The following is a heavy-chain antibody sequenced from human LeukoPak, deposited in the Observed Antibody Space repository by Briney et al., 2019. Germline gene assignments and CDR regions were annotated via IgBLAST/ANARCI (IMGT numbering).Heavy chain of an antibody. CDR3: AREITSVAGTVGLDY. Sequence: SETLSLTCTVSGASISTYYWSWIRQAPGKGLEWIGYIYYSGSTNYNPSLKSRVTISVDTSRNQFSLKLSPVTAADTAVYFCAREITSVAGTVGLDYWGQGTLVTVSS. J-gene: IGHJ4*02. V-gene: IGHV4-59*01. CDR1: GASISTYY. D-gene: IGHD6-19*01. CDR2: IYYSGST.